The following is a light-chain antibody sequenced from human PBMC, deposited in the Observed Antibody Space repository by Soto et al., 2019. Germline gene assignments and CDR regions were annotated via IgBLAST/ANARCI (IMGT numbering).Light chain of an antibody. CDR3: CSYAGSYTVV. J-gene: IGLJ2*01. CDR1: SSDVGGYNY. CDR2: DVT. V-gene: IGLV2-11*01. Sequence: QSALTQPSSVSGSPGQSVTISCTGTSSDVGGYNYVSWYQQHPGKAPELMTYDVTKRPSGVPDRFSGSKSGNTASLTISGLQAEDEADYYCCSYAGSYTVVFGGGTKLTVL.